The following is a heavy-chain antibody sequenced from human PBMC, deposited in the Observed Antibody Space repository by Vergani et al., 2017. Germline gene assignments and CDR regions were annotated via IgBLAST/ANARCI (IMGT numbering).Heavy chain of an antibody. CDR1: GGSISSSSYY. CDR2: IYYSGST. CDR3: ARHSSSAECNWFDP. Sequence: QLQLQESGPGLVKPSETLSLTCTVSGGSISSSSYYWGWIRQPPGKGLEWIGSIYYSGSTYYNPSLKSRVTISVDPSKNQFSLKLSSVTAADTALYYCARHSSSAECNWFDPWGQGTLTVSS. D-gene: IGHD6-6*01. J-gene: IGHJ5*02. V-gene: IGHV4-39*01.